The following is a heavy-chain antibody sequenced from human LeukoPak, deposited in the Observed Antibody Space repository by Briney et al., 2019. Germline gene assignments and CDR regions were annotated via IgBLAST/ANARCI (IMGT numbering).Heavy chain of an antibody. CDR1: GFTVSSNY. CDR3: ARGSVSRYDSSGYHAGPFDY. Sequence: GGSLRLSCAASGFTVSSNYMSWVRQAPGKGLEWASIIYSGGSTYYADSVKGRFTISRDNSKNTLYLQMNSLRAEDTAVYYCARGSVSRYDSSGYHAGPFDYWGQGTLVTVSS. CDR2: IYSGGST. V-gene: IGHV3-53*01. J-gene: IGHJ4*02. D-gene: IGHD3-22*01.